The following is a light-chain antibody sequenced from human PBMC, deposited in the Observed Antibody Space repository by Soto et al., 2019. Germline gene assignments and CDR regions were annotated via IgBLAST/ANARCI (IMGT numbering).Light chain of an antibody. V-gene: IGLV2-8*01. CDR2: EVS. CDR3: ASYAGSNNLQ. J-gene: IGLJ3*02. Sequence: QSALTQPASVSGSPGQSITISCTGTSSDIGHYDYVSWYQQHPGKAPKLTIFEVSKRSSGVPDRFSGSKSGNTASLTVSGLQTEDEAIYYCASYAGSNNLQFGGGTKLTVL. CDR1: SSDIGHYDY.